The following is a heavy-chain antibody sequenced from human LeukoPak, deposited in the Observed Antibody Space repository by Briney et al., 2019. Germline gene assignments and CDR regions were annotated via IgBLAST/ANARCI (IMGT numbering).Heavy chain of an antibody. CDR3: ARDSISGSYVHYDN. J-gene: IGHJ4*02. Sequence: ASVKVSCKASGYTFNRYGMNWVRQAPGQGLEWLGWINTNTGNPTYAQGFTGRFVFSLDTSVSTAYLQINSLKAEDTAVYYCARDSISGSYVHYDNWGQGTLVTVSS. D-gene: IGHD1-26*01. CDR2: INTNTGNP. V-gene: IGHV7-4-1*02. CDR1: GYTFNRYG.